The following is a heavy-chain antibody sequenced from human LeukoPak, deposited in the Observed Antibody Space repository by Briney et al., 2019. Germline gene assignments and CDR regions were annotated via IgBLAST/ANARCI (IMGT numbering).Heavy chain of an antibody. D-gene: IGHD3-22*01. Sequence: SETLSLTCAVSGYSISSGYYWGWVRQPPGEGLEWIGSIYRSGSTYYNPSLKSRVTISVDTSKNQFALKLNSVTAADTAVYYCARVPSEFSGDRAIYYFYFDYWGQGTMVPVSS. CDR2: IYRSGST. J-gene: IGHJ4*02. V-gene: IGHV4-38-2*01. CDR1: GYSISSGYY. CDR3: ARVPSEFSGDRAIYYFYFDY.